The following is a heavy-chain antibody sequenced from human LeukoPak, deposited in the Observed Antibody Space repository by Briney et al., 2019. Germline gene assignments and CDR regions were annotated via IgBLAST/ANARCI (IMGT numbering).Heavy chain of an antibody. D-gene: IGHD5-12*01. CDR3: AKDVEYSGYVLLDY. CDR1: GFTFSSYE. V-gene: IGHV3-48*03. CDR2: ISSSGSTI. J-gene: IGHJ4*02. Sequence: PGGSLRLSCAASGFTFSSYEMNWVRQAPGKGLEWVSYISSSGSTIYYADSMKGRFTISRDNAKNSLYLQMNSLRTEDTALYYCAKDVEYSGYVLLDYWGQGTLVTVSS.